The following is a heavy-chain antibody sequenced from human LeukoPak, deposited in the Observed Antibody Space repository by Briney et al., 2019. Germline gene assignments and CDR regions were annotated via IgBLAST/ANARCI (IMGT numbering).Heavy chain of an antibody. J-gene: IGHJ4*02. V-gene: IGHV3-48*01. Sequence: GGSLRLSCAASGFTFSSYSMNWVRQAPGKGLEWVSYISSSSSTIYYADSVKGRFTISRDNSNNTLYLQMNSLRAEDTAVYYCARHPPGYNYGEPFDYWGQGTLVTVSS. CDR3: ARHPPGYNYGEPFDY. D-gene: IGHD4/OR15-4a*01. CDR1: GFTFSSYS. CDR2: ISSSSSTI.